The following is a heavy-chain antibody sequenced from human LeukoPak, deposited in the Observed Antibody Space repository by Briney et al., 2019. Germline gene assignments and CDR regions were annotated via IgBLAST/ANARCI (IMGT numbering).Heavy chain of an antibody. CDR3: ARGIAAAGPLINYYYYYMDV. CDR1: GGSISSGSYY. D-gene: IGHD6-13*01. Sequence: PSQTLSLTCTVSGGSISSGSYYWSWIRQPAGKGLEWIGRIYTSGSTNYNPSLESRVTISVDTSKNQFSLKLSSVTAADTAVYYCARGIAAAGPLINYYYYYMDVWGKGTTVTISS. V-gene: IGHV4-61*02. CDR2: IYTSGST. J-gene: IGHJ6*03.